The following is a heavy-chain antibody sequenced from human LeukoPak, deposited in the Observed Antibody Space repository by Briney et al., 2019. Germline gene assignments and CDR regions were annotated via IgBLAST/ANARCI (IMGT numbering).Heavy chain of an antibody. J-gene: IGHJ4*02. CDR1: GFTFSRYA. Sequence: GGSLRLSCAASGFTFSRYAMHWVRQAPGKGLESVSAISSNGGSTYYANSVKGRFTISRDNSKNTLYLQMGSLRAEDMAVYYCARDFGLTGKVDYWGQGTLVTVSS. CDR3: ARDFGLTGKVDY. D-gene: IGHD1-20*01. V-gene: IGHV3-64*01. CDR2: ISSNGGST.